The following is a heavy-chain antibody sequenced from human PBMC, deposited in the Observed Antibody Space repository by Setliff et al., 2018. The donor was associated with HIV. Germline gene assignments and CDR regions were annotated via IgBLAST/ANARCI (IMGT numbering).Heavy chain of an antibody. Sequence: GESLKISCAASGFPFSSYSMNWFRQPPGKGLEWVAYISGSGGSIYYTDSVKGRFTVSRDNAKDSLYLQMNSLRVEDAAVHYCVGDASPDSEDGGYSAGGNWGPGTLVTVSS. J-gene: IGHJ4*02. D-gene: IGHD3-22*01. CDR2: ISGSGGSI. CDR3: VGDASPDSEDGGYSAGGN. CDR1: GFPFSSYS. V-gene: IGHV3-48*01.